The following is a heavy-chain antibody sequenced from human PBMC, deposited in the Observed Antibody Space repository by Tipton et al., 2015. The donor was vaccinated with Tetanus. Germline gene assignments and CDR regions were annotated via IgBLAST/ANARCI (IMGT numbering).Heavy chain of an antibody. CDR2: IYYGGAT. CDR1: RGSVRGGDFQ. CDR3: ARGLPREPFYFDY. Sequence: GLVKPSETLSLTCTVSRGSVRGGDFQWSWIRQPPGKGLEWLGDIYYGGATQYNPSLDSRVTISMDTSKNQVSLRLTSVTAADTAVYYCARGLPREPFYFDYWGQGKQVTVSS. J-gene: IGHJ4*02. V-gene: IGHV4-61*08. D-gene: IGHD1-26*01.